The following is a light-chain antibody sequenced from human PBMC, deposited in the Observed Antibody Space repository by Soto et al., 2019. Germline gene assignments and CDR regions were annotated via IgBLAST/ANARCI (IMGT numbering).Light chain of an antibody. CDR1: QGIDNH. J-gene: IGKJ4*01. V-gene: IGKV1-27*01. CDR2: AAS. Sequence: DIQMTQSPSSLSASLGDRVTITCRASQGIDNHLAWYQQQPGKAPKLLIYAASTLHSGVPSRFTGSGSGTDFTLTISSLQPEDAATYYCQKCNVAPFSFGGRTKVEI. CDR3: QKCNVAPFS.